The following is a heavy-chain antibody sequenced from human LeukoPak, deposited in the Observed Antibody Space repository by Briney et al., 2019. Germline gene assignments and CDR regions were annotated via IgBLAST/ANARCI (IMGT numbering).Heavy chain of an antibody. CDR1: GYTFTSYY. J-gene: IGHJ5*02. CDR2: INPSGGST. Sequence: ASVKVSCKASGYTFTSYYMHWVRQAPGQGLEWMGIINPSGGSTSYAQKFQGRVTMTRDTSTSTVYMELSSPRSEDTAVYYCARDAAAHIVVVVAAIHWFDPWGQGTLVTVSS. CDR3: ARDAAAHIVVVVAAIHWFDP. D-gene: IGHD2-15*01. V-gene: IGHV1-46*01.